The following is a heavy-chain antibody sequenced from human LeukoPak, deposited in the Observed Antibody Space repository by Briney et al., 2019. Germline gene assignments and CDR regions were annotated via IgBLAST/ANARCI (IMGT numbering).Heavy chain of an antibody. V-gene: IGHV1-2*02. CDR3: ARSPDILTGEKFDY. CDR1: GYTFTGYY. D-gene: IGHD3-9*01. J-gene: IGHJ4*02. Sequence: ASVKVSCKASGYTFTGYYVHWVRQAPGQGLEWMGWMNPKSGCTNYAQKFEARVTMYRDTSISTAYMELSRLRFDDTAVYYCARSPDILTGEKFDYWGQGTLVTVSS. CDR2: MNPKSGCT.